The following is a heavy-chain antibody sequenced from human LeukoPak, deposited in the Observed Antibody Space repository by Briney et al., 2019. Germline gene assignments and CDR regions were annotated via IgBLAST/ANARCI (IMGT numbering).Heavy chain of an antibody. CDR3: AKGRGYYCDSSGFVDY. D-gene: IGHD3-22*01. Sequence: QSGGSLRLSCAASEFTFSSYWMHWVRQAPGKGLVWVSRINSDGSNTNYADSVKGRFTISRDNAKNSLYLQMNSLRAEDTALYYCAKGRGYYCDSSGFVDYWGQGTLVTVSS. J-gene: IGHJ4*02. CDR1: EFTFSSYW. CDR2: INSDGSNT. V-gene: IGHV3-74*01.